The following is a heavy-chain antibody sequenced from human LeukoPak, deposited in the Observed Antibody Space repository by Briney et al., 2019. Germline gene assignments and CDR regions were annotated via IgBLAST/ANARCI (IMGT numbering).Heavy chain of an antibody. Sequence: SETLSLTCTVSGGPISSYYWSWIRKPPGKGLEWIGYIYYSGITNYNPSLKSRVTISVDTSKNQFSLKLSSVTAADTAVYYCARLNSHLDPSCFDYWGQGTLVTVSS. CDR1: GGPISSYY. V-gene: IGHV4-59*01. J-gene: IGHJ4*02. CDR3: ARLNSHLDPSCFDY. CDR2: IYYSGIT. D-gene: IGHD3/OR15-3a*01.